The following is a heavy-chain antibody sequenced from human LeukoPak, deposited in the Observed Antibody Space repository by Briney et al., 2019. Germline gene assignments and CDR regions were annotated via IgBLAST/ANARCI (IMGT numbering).Heavy chain of an antibody. CDR1: GYTFTRYY. V-gene: IGHV1-2*02. CDR3: ARRDYDILTGDYITNAFDI. CDR2: INPNSGGT. J-gene: IGHJ3*02. D-gene: IGHD3-9*01. Sequence: GASVEVSCQASGYTFTRYYMHWVRQAPGQGLEWMGWINPNSGGTDSAQKLQGGGTLTRDTSISTVYMELSRLRSDDTAVYYCARRDYDILTGDYITNAFDIWGQGTMVTVSS.